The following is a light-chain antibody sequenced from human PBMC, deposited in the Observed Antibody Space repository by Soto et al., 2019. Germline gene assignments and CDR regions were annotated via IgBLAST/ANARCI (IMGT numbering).Light chain of an antibody. CDR3: QQLNSHPLT. CDR1: QGISSH. Sequence: IQLTQSPSSLSASVGHSVTMTCRASQGISSHLAWYQQEPGKAPKLLIYAASTLQGGVPSRFSGSGSGTDFTLTISSLQPDDFATYYCQQLNSHPLTFGGGTKVE. V-gene: IGKV1-9*01. CDR2: AAS. J-gene: IGKJ4*01.